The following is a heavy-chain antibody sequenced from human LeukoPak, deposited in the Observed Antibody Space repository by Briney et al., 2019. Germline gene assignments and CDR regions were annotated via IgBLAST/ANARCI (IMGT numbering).Heavy chain of an antibody. V-gene: IGHV4-4*02. CDR2: IYHSGST. J-gene: IGHJ4*02. CDR1: GGSISSSNW. D-gene: IGHD6-13*01. Sequence: PSETLSLTCAVSGGSISSSNWWSWVRQPPGKGLEWIGEIYHSGSTNYNPSLKSRVTISVDKSKNQFSLKLSSVTAADAAVYYCATAAAGNYYFDYWGQGTLITVSS. CDR3: ATAAAGNYYFDY.